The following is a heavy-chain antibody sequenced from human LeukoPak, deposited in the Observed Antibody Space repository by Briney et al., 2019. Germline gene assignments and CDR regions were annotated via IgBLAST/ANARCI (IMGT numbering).Heavy chain of an antibody. J-gene: IGHJ4*02. Sequence: PSETLSLTCTVSGGSISNTNYYWAWIRQPPGRGLEWIGSIYYTGTTYDNPSLKSRVTLSVDTSKNQFSLRLTSVTAADTASYYCAREEYSSDWYGHDSWGQGTLVTVSS. V-gene: IGHV4-39*07. CDR2: IYYTGTT. D-gene: IGHD6-13*01. CDR3: AREEYSSDWYGHDS. CDR1: GGSISNTNYY.